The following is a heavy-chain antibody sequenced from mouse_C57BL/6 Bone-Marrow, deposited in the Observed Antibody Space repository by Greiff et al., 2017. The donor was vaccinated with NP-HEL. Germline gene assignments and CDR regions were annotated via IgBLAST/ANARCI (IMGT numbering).Heavy chain of an antibody. Sequence: EVQGVESGGGLVKPGGSLKLSCAASGFTFSSYAMSWVRQTPEKRLEWVATISAGGSYTYYPDNVKGRFTISRDNAKNNLYLQMSHLKSEDTAMYYCARDRDYYAMDYWGRGTSVTVSA. V-gene: IGHV5-4*01. CDR1: GFTFSSYA. CDR2: ISAGGSYT. J-gene: IGHJ4*01. CDR3: ARDRDYYAMDY. D-gene: IGHD3-1*01.